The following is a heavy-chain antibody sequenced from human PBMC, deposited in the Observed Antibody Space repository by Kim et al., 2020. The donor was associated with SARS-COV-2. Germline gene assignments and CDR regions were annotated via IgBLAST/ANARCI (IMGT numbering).Heavy chain of an antibody. J-gene: IGHJ2*01. Sequence: GGSLRLSCAAAGFTFSSSSMNWVRQAPGKGQEWVSYTSSSSSTIYYADAVKGRFTISRDNAKNSLYLQMNSLRDEDTAVYYCAREGITIFGVVSYWYFDLWGRGTLVTVSS. D-gene: IGHD3-3*01. CDR3: AREGITIFGVVSYWYFDL. CDR2: TSSSSSTI. V-gene: IGHV3-48*02. CDR1: GFTFSSSS.